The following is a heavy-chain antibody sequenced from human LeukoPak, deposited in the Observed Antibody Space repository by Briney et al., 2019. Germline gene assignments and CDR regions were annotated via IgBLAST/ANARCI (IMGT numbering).Heavy chain of an antibody. CDR1: GFTVSSNC. D-gene: IGHD2-2*01. J-gene: IGHJ4*02. CDR3: ARGDPGIVVVPAAIDY. Sequence: GGSLRLSCAASGFTVSSNCMSWVRQAPGKGLEWVSVIYSGGSTYYADSVKGRFTISRDNSKNTLYPQMNSLRAEDTAVYYCARGDPGIVVVPAAIDYWGQGTLVTVSS. CDR2: IYSGGST. V-gene: IGHV3-53*01.